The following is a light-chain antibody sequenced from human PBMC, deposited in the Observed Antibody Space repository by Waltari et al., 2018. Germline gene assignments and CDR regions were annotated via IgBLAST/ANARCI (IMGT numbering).Light chain of an antibody. V-gene: IGLV2-14*03. CDR2: DVS. J-gene: IGLJ3*02. CDR3: SSYTSSSTWV. CDR1: SRYGGGFNY. Sequence: QVALTPPASVSGASGQSNPLPRPGTSRYGGGFNYVSWYQQHPGKAPKLMIYDVSNRPSGVSNRFSGSKSDNTASLTISGLQAEDEADYYCSSYTSSSTWVFGGGTKLTVL.